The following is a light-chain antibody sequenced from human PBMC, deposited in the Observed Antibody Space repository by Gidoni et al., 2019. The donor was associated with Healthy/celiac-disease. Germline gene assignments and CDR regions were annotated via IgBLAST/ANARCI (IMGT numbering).Light chain of an antibody. CDR2: GNS. Sequence: QSVLTQPPSVSGAPGQRVTISCTGSSSNIGAGYDVHWYQQLPGTAPKLLIYGNSNRPSGVPDRFSGSKSGTSASLAITGLQAEDEADYYCQSYDSSLSGWVFGGDQADRP. CDR1: SSNIGAGYD. J-gene: IGLJ3*02. V-gene: IGLV1-40*01. CDR3: QSYDSSLSGWV.